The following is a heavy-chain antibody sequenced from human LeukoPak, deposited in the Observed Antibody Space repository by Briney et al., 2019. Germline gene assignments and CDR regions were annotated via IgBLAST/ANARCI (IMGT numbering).Heavy chain of an antibody. D-gene: IGHD3-3*01. J-gene: IGHJ4*02. Sequence: GGSLRLSCAASGFTFSNAWMSWVRQAPGKGLEWVGRIKSKTDGGTTDYAAPVKGRFTISRDDSKNTLYLQMNSLKTEDTAVYYCTTGVQGRFTIFGVVMVMSRSDLDYWGQGTLVTVSP. CDR2: IKSKTDGGTT. CDR3: TTGVQGRFTIFGVVMVMSRSDLDY. V-gene: IGHV3-15*01. CDR1: GFTFSNAW.